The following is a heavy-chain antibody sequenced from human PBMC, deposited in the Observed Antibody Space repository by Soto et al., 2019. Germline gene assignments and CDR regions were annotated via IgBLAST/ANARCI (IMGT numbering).Heavy chain of an antibody. J-gene: IGHJ5*02. V-gene: IGHV4-34*01. CDR1: GGSFSGYY. D-gene: IGHD6-19*01. CDR2: INHSGST. Sequence: SETLSLTCAVYGGSFSGYYWSWIRQPPGKGLEWIGEINHSGSTNYNPSLKSRVTISVDTSKNQFSLKLSSVTAADTAVYYCAKNGWTPPLRYKGFAPWGQGTLVTVSS. CDR3: AKNGWTPPLRYKGFAP.